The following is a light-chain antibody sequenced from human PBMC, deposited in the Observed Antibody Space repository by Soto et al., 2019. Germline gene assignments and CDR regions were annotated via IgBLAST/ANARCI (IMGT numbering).Light chain of an antibody. CDR3: AAWDDSLSGRVV. CDR2: RNN. J-gene: IGLJ2*01. Sequence: QTVVTQPPSASGTPGQRVTIYCSGSSSNIGSNYVYWYQQLPGTAPKLLIYRNNQRPSGVPDRFSGSKSGTSASLAISGLRSEDEADYYCAAWDDSLSGRVVFGGGTKVTVL. CDR1: SSNIGSNY. V-gene: IGLV1-47*01.